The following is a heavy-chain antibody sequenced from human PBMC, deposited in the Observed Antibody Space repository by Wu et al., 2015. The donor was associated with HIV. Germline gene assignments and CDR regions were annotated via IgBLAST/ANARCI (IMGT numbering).Heavy chain of an antibody. V-gene: IGHV1-8*01. CDR2: INPNSGKS. Sequence: QVQLVQSGAEMKTLGASVKISCKASGYTFTSYDMHWVRQASGQGLEWMGWINPNSGKSYYAERFQGRVTMTRDTSTSTAYMELSSLRSEDTAVYYCGRRGLWDDGIEIVRGGMDVWGQGTTVTVS. CDR1: GYTFTSYD. J-gene: IGHJ6*02. CDR3: GRRGLWDDGIEIVRGGMDV. D-gene: IGHD3-10*01.